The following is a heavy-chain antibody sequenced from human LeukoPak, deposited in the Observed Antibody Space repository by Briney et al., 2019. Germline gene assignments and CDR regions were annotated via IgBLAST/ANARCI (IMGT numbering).Heavy chain of an antibody. CDR1: GGSISSYY. Sequence: SETLSLTCTVSGGSISSYYWSWIRQPPGKGLEWIGYIYYSGSTNYNPSLKSRVTISVDTSKNQFSLKLSSVTAADTAVYYCARGVVGATPLDYWGQGTQVTVPS. CDR3: ARGVVGATPLDY. CDR2: IYYSGST. J-gene: IGHJ4*02. V-gene: IGHV4-59*01. D-gene: IGHD1-26*01.